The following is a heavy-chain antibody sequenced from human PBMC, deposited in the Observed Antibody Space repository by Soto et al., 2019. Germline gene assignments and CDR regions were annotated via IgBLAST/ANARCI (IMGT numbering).Heavy chain of an antibody. CDR2: ISAYNGNT. V-gene: IGHV1-18*01. CDR1: GYTFTSYG. Sequence: QVQLVQSGAEVKKPGASVKVSCKASGYTFTSYGISWVRQAPGQGLEWMGWISAYNGNTNYAQKLQGRVTMTTDTSTSTAYMELRSLRSDDTAVYYCARDKRPRGGSSWSLPQFDYWGQGTLVTVSS. J-gene: IGHJ4*02. CDR3: ARDKRPRGGSSWSLPQFDY. D-gene: IGHD6-13*01.